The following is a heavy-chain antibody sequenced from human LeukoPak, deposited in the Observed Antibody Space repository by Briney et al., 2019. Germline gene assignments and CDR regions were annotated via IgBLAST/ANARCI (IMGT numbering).Heavy chain of an antibody. CDR1: GGSFIGYY. V-gene: IGHV4-34*01. D-gene: IGHD1-26*01. CDR3: ARIRSRKWGFDY. J-gene: IGHJ4*02. CDR2: INHFGST. Sequence: PSETLSLTCAVYGGSFIGYYWSWIRQPPGKGLERIGEINHFGSTNYNPSLKSRVTISIDTSKNQFSLKLSSVTAADTAVYYCARIRSRKWGFDYWGQGTLVTVSS.